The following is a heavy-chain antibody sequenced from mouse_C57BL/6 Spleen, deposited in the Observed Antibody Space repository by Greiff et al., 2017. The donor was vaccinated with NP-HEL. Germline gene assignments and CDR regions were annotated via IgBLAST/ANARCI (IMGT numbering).Heavy chain of an antibody. V-gene: IGHV1-69*01. Sequence: QVQLQQPGAELVMPGASVKLSCKASGYTFTSYWMHWVKQRPGQGLEWIGEIDPSDSYTNYNQKFKGKSTLTVDKSSSTAYMQLSSLTSEDSAVYYCARSETPYFDYWGQGTTLTVSS. J-gene: IGHJ2*01. CDR3: ARSETPYFDY. CDR1: GYTFTSYW. CDR2: IDPSDSYT.